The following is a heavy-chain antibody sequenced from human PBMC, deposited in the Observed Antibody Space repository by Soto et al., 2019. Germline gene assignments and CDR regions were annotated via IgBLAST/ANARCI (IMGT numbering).Heavy chain of an antibody. J-gene: IGHJ5*02. D-gene: IGHD2-15*01. CDR1: GFTFSSYA. CDR3: AKASEGGTRFVWFDP. V-gene: IGHV3-23*01. Sequence: EVQLLESGGGLVQPGGSLRLSCAASGFTFSSYAMSWVRQAPGKGLEWVSAISGSGDSTYYANSVKGRFTISRDNSKKPLDLQRNSLRAEDTAVYYCAKASEGGTRFVWFDPWGQGTLVTVSS. CDR2: ISGSGDST.